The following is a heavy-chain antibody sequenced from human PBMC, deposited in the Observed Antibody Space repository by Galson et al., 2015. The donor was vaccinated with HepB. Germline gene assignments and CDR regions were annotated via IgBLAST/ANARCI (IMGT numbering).Heavy chain of an antibody. V-gene: IGHV3-30*03. CDR3: ASTNIAAAGWWYFDY. CDR2: ISNDGSDK. CDR1: GSTFSRYG. Sequence: SLRLSCAASGSTFSRYGMHWVRQVPGKGLEWVAVISNDGSDKDYADSVKGRFTISRDNSMNTLHLQMDGLTAEDTAVYYCASTNIAAAGWWYFDYWGQGTLVTVSS. J-gene: IGHJ4*02. D-gene: IGHD6-13*01.